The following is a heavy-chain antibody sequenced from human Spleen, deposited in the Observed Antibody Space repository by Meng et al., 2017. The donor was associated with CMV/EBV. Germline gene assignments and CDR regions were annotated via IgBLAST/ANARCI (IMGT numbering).Heavy chain of an antibody. CDR3: ARDRFYDYVWGSYRPSDAFDI. CDR2: ISRSGGTT. J-gene: IGHJ3*02. CDR1: GFTFSSYA. D-gene: IGHD3-16*02. V-gene: IGHV3-23*01. Sequence: GESLKISCAASGFTFSSYAMSLVRQAPGKGLEWVSAISRSGGTTYYADSVKGRFTISRDNAKNSLYLQMNSLRAEDTAVYYCARDRFYDYVWGSYRPSDAFDIWGQGTMVTVSS.